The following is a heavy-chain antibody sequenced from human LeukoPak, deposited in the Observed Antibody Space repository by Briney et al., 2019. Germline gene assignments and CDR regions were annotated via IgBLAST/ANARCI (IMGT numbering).Heavy chain of an antibody. V-gene: IGHV1-2*02. CDR2: INPNSGGT. CDR1: GYTFTGYY. Sequence: ASVKVSCKASGYTFTGYYMHWVRQAPGQGLEWMGWINPNSGGTNYAQKFQGRVTMTRDRSFSIVYMELSGLTSDDTAMYYCARASFWESPVNWFDPWGQGTLVTVSS. CDR3: ARASFWESPVNWFDP. J-gene: IGHJ5*02. D-gene: IGHD3-16*01.